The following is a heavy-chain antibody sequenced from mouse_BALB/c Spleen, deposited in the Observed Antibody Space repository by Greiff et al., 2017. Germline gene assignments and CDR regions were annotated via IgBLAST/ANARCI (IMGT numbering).Heavy chain of an antibody. V-gene: IGHV3-2*02. D-gene: IGHD1-1*01. Sequence: EVQLQESGPGLVKPSQSLSLTCTVTGYSITSDYAWNWIRQFPGNKLEWMGYISYSGSTSYNPSLKSRISITRDTSKNQFFLQLNSVTTEDTATYYCAREVHYYGSWVDYWGQGTSVTVSS. CDR1: GYSITSDYA. J-gene: IGHJ4*01. CDR3: AREVHYYGSWVDY. CDR2: ISYSGST.